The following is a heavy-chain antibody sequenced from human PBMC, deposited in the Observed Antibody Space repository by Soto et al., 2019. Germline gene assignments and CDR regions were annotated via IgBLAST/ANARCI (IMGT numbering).Heavy chain of an antibody. CDR1: GYAFTTYG. Sequence: QVHLVQSGAEVKKPGASVKVSCKGSGYAFTTYGITWVRQAPGQGLEWMGWISAHNGNTNYAQKLQGRVTVTRDTATRTAYMELRSRSSDGTAVYYCARGRDGDYWGQGALVSVSS. V-gene: IGHV1-18*01. D-gene: IGHD6-6*01. CDR3: ARGRDGDY. CDR2: ISAHNGNT. J-gene: IGHJ4*02.